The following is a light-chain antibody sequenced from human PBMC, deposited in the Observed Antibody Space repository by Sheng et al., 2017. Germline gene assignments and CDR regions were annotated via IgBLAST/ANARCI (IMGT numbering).Light chain of an antibody. CDR3: QQRSTWPPS. V-gene: IGKV3-11*01. CDR1: QSVSFY. Sequence: ETVLTQSPATLSLSPGERATLSCRASQSVSFYLAWYQQKPGQAPRLLIYDASNRATGIPARFSGSGSGTDFTLTISSLEPEDFAIYYCQQRSTWPPSFGQGTKLEIK. J-gene: IGKJ2*03. CDR2: DAS.